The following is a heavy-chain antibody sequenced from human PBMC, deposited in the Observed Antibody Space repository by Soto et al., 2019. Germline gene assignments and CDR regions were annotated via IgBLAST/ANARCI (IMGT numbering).Heavy chain of an antibody. D-gene: IGHD7-27*01. V-gene: IGHV5-51*01. Sequence: GESLKISCKGSGYSFTSYWIGWVRQMPGKGLEWMGIIYPGDSDTRYSPSFQGQVTISAEKSISTAYLQWSSLKASDAALYCCARHAANWGHPSGYFDYWGQGTLVTVSS. CDR2: IYPGDSDT. CDR1: GYSFTSYW. CDR3: ARHAANWGHPSGYFDY. J-gene: IGHJ4*02.